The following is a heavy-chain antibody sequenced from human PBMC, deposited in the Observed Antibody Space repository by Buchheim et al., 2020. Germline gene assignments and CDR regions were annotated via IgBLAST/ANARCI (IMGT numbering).Heavy chain of an antibody. CDR2: INSDGSST. CDR1: GFTFSSYW. V-gene: IGHV3-74*01. D-gene: IGHD3-22*01. CDR3: ARGDFTPSGYYLKYYYYYGMDV. Sequence: EVQLVESGGGLVQPGGSLRLSCAASGFTFSSYWMHWVRQAPGKGLVWVSRINSDGSSTSYADSVKGRFTISRDNAKNTLYLQRNSLRAEDTAVYYCARGDFTPSGYYLKYYYYYGMDVWGQGTT. J-gene: IGHJ6*02.